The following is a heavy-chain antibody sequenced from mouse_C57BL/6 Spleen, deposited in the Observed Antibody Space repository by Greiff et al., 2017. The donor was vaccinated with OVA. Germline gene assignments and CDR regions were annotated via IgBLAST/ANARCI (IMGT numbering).Heavy chain of an antibody. J-gene: IGHJ3*01. CDR3: AIYYYGSSWFAS. CDR2: ISYDGSN. V-gene: IGHV3-6*01. Sequence: EVQLQESGPGLVKPSQSLSLTCSVTGYSITSGYYWNWIRQFPGNKLEWMGYISYDGSNNYNPSLKNRISITRDTSKNQFFLKLNSVTTEDTSTYSCAIYYYGSSWFASWGPGTLVTVSA. D-gene: IGHD1-1*01. CDR1: GYSITSGYY.